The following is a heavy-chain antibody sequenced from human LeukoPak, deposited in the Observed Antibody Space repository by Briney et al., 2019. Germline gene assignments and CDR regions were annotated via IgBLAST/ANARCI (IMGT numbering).Heavy chain of an antibody. V-gene: IGHV4-59*01. J-gene: IGHJ5*02. CDR2: VFHTGHT. CDR1: AGISSFY. Sequence: SETLSLTCTVSAGISSFYWSWLRQPPGKGLEWIGYVFHTGHTNYNPSLKSRVTISVDTSKNQFSLKLSSVTAADTAVYYCARDHPGFDPWGQGTLVTVSS. CDR3: ARDHPGFDP.